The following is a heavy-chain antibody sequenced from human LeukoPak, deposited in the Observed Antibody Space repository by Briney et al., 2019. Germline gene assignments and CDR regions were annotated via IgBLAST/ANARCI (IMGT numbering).Heavy chain of an antibody. CDR2: IKQDGSEK. D-gene: IGHD5-24*01. CDR1: GFAFSGYG. V-gene: IGHV3-7*01. J-gene: IGHJ4*02. Sequence: GGSLRLSCAASGFAFSGYGMHWVRQAPGKGLEWVANIKQDGSEKYYVDSVKGRFTISRDNAKNSLYLRMNSLRAEDTAVYYCARGDADFDYWGQGTLVTVSS. CDR3: ARGDADFDY.